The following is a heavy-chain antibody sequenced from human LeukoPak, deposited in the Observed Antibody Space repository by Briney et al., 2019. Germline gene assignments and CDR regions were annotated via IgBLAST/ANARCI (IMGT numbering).Heavy chain of an antibody. J-gene: IGHJ6*02. CDR2: INAGNGNT. CDR3: ARDPQPRYCSGGSCSGRGDYGMDV. D-gene: IGHD2-15*01. Sequence: GASVKVSCKASGYTFTSYAMHWVRQAPGQRLEWMGWINAGNGNTKYSQKFQGRVTMTRDTSTSTVYMELSSLRSEDTAVYYCARDPQPRYCSGGSCSGRGDYGMDVWGQGTTVTVSS. CDR1: GYTFTSYA. V-gene: IGHV1-3*01.